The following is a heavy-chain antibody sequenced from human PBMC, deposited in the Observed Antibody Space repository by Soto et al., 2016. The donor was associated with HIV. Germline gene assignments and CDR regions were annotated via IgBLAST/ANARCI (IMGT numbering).Heavy chain of an antibody. CDR3: AREGGYGNYEGTFDL. J-gene: IGHJ3*01. CDR2: INPRGPST. Sequence: QVQLVQSGAEVKKPGASVRISCKASGYIFTTYYIHWVRQAPGQGLEWMGIINPRGPSTEYAQKFQGRFIMTRDTSTSTVYMQLSSLRSQDTAVYYCAREGGYGNYEGTFDLWGQGTMITSLQ. CDR1: GYIFTTYY. D-gene: IGHD3-3*01. V-gene: IGHV1-46*01.